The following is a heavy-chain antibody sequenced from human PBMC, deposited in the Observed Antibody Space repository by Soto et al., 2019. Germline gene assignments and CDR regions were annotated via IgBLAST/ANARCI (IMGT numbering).Heavy chain of an antibody. D-gene: IGHD3-3*01. Sequence: GGSLRLSCAPSGFTFSSYVMHWVRQAPGKGLEWVAVVHYDGTKKYYADSVRGRFTISRDNSENILYLQMNSLRPDDTAVYFCARETSYDFWSGTQTMDVWGQGTTVTVSS. CDR2: VHYDGTKK. CDR1: GFTFSSYV. CDR3: ARETSYDFWSGTQTMDV. V-gene: IGHV3-33*01. J-gene: IGHJ6*02.